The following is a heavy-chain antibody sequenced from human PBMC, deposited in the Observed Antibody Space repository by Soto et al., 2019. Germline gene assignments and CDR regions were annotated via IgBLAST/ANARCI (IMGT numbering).Heavy chain of an antibody. Sequence: QVQLVESGGGVVQPGRSLRVSCVTSGFTFSRYGMHWVRQAPGKGLEWVAVIGYDGSKKYYADFVKGRFTISRDDSKNTLYLQMNSLRAEDTAVYYCARDLGSTNYYFDYWGLGTLVIVSS. D-gene: IGHD6-25*01. V-gene: IGHV3-33*01. CDR1: GFTFSRYG. J-gene: IGHJ4*02. CDR3: ARDLGSTNYYFDY. CDR2: IGYDGSKK.